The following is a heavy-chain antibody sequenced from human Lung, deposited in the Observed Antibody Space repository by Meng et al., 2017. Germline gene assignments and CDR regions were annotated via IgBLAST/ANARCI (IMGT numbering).Heavy chain of an antibody. J-gene: IGHJ4*02. V-gene: IGHV3-15*01. CDR2: IKSNSDGGTT. CDR1: GFSFTDAW. D-gene: IGHD6-13*01. CDR3: ATGAAAADH. Sequence: GSLRLSCVASGFSFTDAWMSWVRQAPGKGLEWVGRIKSNSDGGTTDYAAPVKGRFTISRDDSKNTLYLQMNSLITEDTAVYFCATGAAAADHWGQVTLVTVSS.